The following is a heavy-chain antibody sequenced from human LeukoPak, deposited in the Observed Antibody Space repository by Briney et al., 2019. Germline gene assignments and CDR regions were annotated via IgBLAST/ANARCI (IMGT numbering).Heavy chain of an antibody. D-gene: IGHD4-17*01. J-gene: IGHJ4*02. CDR1: GFTVKSYA. V-gene: IGHV3-23*01. CDR3: AKGGRRHYGDYVAF. CDR2: ISASGDNT. Sequence: SGGSLRLSCDASGFTVKSYAMNWVRQAPGKGLEWVSVISASGDNTYYADSVKGRFTISRDDSKNTVYLQMTSLRADDTAVYHCAKGGRRHYGDYVAFWGQGTLVTVSS.